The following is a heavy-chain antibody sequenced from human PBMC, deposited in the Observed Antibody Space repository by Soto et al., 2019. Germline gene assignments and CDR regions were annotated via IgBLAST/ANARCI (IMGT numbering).Heavy chain of an antibody. CDR2: IYYSGST. CDR3: ARLSRHRRTSITIFGVVTYYFDY. D-gene: IGHD3-3*01. V-gene: IGHV4-39*01. J-gene: IGHJ4*02. Sequence: SETLSLTCTVSGGSISSSSYYWGWIRQPPGKGLEWIGSIYYSGSTYYNPSLKSRVTVSVDTSKNQFSLKLSSVTAADTAVYYCARLSRHRRTSITIFGVVTYYFDYWGQGTLVTVSS. CDR1: GGSISSSSYY.